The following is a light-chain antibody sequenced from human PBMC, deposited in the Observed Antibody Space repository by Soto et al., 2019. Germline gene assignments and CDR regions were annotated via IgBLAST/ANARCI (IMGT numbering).Light chain of an antibody. CDR1: QSVSSSY. CDR2: VAS. J-gene: IGKJ3*01. V-gene: IGKV3-20*01. Sequence: EIVLTQSPGTLSLSPGERATLSCRASQSVSSSYLAWYQQKPGQAPRLLIYVASSRATDIPDRFSGSGSGTDFTLTISRLEPEDFAVYYCQQFGSSLFGPGTKVDIK. CDR3: QQFGSSL.